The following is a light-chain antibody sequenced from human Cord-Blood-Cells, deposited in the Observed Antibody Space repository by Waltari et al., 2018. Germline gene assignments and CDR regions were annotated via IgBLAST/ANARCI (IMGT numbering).Light chain of an antibody. V-gene: IGKV3-20*01. Sequence: IVLTQSPGTLSLSPGERATLSCRASQSVSSSYLAWYQQKPGQAPRLLIYGASSRATGIPDRFSGSGSGTDFTLTISGLEPEDFAVYYCQQYGSSPPYTFGQGTKLEIK. CDR1: QSVSSSY. CDR3: QQYGSSPPYT. CDR2: GAS. J-gene: IGKJ2*01.